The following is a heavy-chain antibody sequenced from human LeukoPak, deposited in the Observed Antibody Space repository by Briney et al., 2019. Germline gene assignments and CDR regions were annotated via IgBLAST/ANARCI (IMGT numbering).Heavy chain of an antibody. CDR1: GFTFSGYW. D-gene: IGHD1-1*01. J-gene: IGHJ4*02. V-gene: IGHV3-33*08. CDR2: IWFDGSNK. Sequence: PGGSLRLSCADSGFTFSGYWMNWVRQAPGKGLEWVAFIWFDGSNKHYADSVKGRFTISRDNSEDTLYLQMNSLRAEDTAVYYCVRDPSGSGFAFDSWGQGAPVTVSS. CDR3: VRDPSGSGFAFDS.